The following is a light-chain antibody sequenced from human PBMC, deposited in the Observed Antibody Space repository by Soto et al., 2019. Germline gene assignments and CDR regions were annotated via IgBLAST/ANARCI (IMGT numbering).Light chain of an antibody. J-gene: IGKJ1*01. CDR3: QHYNSYSEA. Sequence: AIRMTQSPSSFSASTGDRVTITCRASQGISSYLAWYQQKPGKAPKLLVYAASTLQYGVPSRFSGSGSGTDFTLTISCLQSEDFATYYCQHYNSYSEAFGQGTKVDIK. V-gene: IGKV1-8*01. CDR1: QGISSY. CDR2: AAS.